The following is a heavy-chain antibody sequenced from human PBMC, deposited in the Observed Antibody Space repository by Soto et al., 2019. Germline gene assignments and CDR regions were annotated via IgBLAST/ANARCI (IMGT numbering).Heavy chain of an antibody. V-gene: IGHV3-30-3*01. J-gene: IGHJ1*01. D-gene: IGHD1-1*01. CDR1: GFTFSSYA. CDR2: ISYDGSNK. Sequence: QVQLVESGGGVVQPGRSRRLSCAASGFTFSSYAMHWVRQAPGKGLEWVAVISYDGSNKYYADSVKGRFTISRDNSKNTLYLQMNSLRAEDTAVYYCARDRRRVTVPTGPYFQHWGQGTLVTVSS. CDR3: ARDRRRVTVPTGPYFQH.